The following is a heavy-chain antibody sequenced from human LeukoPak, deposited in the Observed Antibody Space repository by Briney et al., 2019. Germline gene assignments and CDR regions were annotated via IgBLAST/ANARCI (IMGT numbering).Heavy chain of an antibody. Sequence: GGSLRLSCAASGFTFSSYAMSWVRQAPGKGLEWVSAISGSGGSTYCADSVKGRFTISRDNSKNTLYLKMNSLRAEDTAVYYCAKGYCSSTSCYPYYFDYWGQGTLVTVSS. J-gene: IGHJ4*02. CDR1: GFTFSSYA. D-gene: IGHD2-2*01. CDR3: AKGYCSSTSCYPYYFDY. V-gene: IGHV3-23*01. CDR2: ISGSGGST.